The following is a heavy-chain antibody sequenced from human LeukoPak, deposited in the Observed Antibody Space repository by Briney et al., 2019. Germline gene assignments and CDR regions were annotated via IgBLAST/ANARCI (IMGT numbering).Heavy chain of an antibody. D-gene: IGHD2-21*02. CDR1: GYRFISHY. Sequence: ASVKVSCKASGYRFISHYIHWVRQAPGQGPEWLGWMHAGNGNTRYPEKFEGRVTMTRDTSGNTAYMDLTSLRSDDTAVYYCAREGSYCVGGDCYSFDFWGQGTLVTVSS. CDR2: MHAGNGNT. J-gene: IGHJ4*02. CDR3: AREGSYCVGGDCYSFDF. V-gene: IGHV1-2*02.